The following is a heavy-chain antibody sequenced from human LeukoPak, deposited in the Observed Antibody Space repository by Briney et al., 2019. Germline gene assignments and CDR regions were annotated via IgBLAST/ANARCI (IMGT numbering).Heavy chain of an antibody. CDR1: GFTFADYG. Sequence: PGGSLRLSCAASGFTFADYGMSWVRQAPGKGLEWVSGINWNGGSTGYADSVKGRFTISRDNAKNSLYLQMNSLRAEDTALYYCARMYYYDSSGYLDYWGQGTLVTVSS. V-gene: IGHV3-20*04. CDR3: ARMYYYDSSGYLDY. CDR2: INWNGGST. D-gene: IGHD3-22*01. J-gene: IGHJ4*02.